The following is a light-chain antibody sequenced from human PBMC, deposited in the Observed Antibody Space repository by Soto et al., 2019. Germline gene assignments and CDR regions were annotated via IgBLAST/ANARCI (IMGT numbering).Light chain of an antibody. CDR3: QQYMSSVT. Sequence: EIVLTQSPGSLSLSPGQRATLSCRASQSVDTTFFAWYQKKPGQAPRLLIYGASKRATGIPDRFSGSGSGTDFTRIISRRETEDCAVYYCQQYMSSVTFGQGTKVEIK. CDR2: GAS. J-gene: IGKJ1*01. V-gene: IGKV3-20*01. CDR1: QSVDTTF.